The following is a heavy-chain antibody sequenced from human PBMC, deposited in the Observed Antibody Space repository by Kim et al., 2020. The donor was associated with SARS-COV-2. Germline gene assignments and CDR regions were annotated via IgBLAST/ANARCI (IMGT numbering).Heavy chain of an antibody. CDR3: ARLIYGDYSNWYFDL. Sequence: SETLPLTCTVSGGSISSYYWSWIRQPPGKGLEWIGYIYYSGSTNYNPSLKSRDTISVDTSKNQFSLKLSSVTAADTAVYYCARLIYGDYSNWYFDLWGRGTLVTVSS. D-gene: IGHD4-17*01. V-gene: IGHV4-59*08. CDR2: IYYSGST. CDR1: GGSISSYY. J-gene: IGHJ2*01.